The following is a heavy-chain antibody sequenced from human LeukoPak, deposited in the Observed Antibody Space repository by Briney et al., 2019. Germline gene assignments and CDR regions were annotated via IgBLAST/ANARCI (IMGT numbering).Heavy chain of an antibody. CDR2: FSGSVGGT. CDR1: GFSFNNYA. Sequence: PGGSLRLSCAASGFSFNNYAMSWVRQAPGKGLEWVSGFSGSVGGTFYADSVRGRFTISRDIPNSTLYLQMNSLRGEDTALYYCVKRAGLPGTTFMTFFDYWGQGALVTVSS. J-gene: IGHJ4*02. D-gene: IGHD1-7*01. CDR3: VKRAGLPGTTFMTFFDY. V-gene: IGHV3-23*01.